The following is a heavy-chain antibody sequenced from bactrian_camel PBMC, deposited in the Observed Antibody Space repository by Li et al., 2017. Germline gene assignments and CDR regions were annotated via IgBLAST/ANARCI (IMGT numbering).Heavy chain of an antibody. V-gene: IGHV3S10*01. J-gene: IGHJ4*01. D-gene: IGHD8*01. CDR3: AVVRATIYGLPAWSVYKF. CDR1: GYTYSAYC. Sequence: DVQLVESGGGSVQAGGPLRLSCAASGYTYSAYCMGWFRQSPGKGRERLAAIDNDGHTRYADSVKGRFIISQNGGLNTMYLQMNNPKPEDTGMYYCAVVRATIYGLPAWSVYKFWGQGTQVTVS. CDR2: IDNDGHT.